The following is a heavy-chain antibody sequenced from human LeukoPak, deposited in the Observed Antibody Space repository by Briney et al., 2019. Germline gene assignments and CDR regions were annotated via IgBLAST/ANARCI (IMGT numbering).Heavy chain of an antibody. CDR3: ATDISGSYPDAFDI. J-gene: IGHJ3*02. V-gene: IGHV1-24*01. CDR1: GYTLTELS. Sequence: ASVKVSCKVSGYTLTELSMHWVRQAPGKGLGWMGGFDPEDGETIYAQKFQGRVTMTEDTSTDTAYMELSSLRSEDTAVYYCATDISGSYPDAFDIWGQGTMVTVSS. CDR2: FDPEDGET. D-gene: IGHD1-26*01.